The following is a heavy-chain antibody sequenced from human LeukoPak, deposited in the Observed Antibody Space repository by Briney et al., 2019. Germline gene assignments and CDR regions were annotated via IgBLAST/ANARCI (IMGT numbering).Heavy chain of an antibody. J-gene: IGHJ4*02. V-gene: IGHV4-34*01. CDR1: GGSFSGYY. D-gene: IGHD5-18*01. CDR2: INHSGST. CDR3: ARGRYGRVADY. Sequence: SETLSLTCAVYGGSFSGYYWSWIRQPPGKGLEWIGEINHSGSTNYNPSLKSRVTISVDTSKNQFSLKLSSVTAADTAVYYCARGRYGRVADYWGQGTLVTVSS.